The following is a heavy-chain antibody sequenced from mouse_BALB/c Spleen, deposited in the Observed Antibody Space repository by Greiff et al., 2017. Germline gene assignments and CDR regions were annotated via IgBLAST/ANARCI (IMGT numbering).Heavy chain of an antibody. V-gene: IGHV7-1*02. D-gene: IGHD1-1*01. CDR2: RRNKANDYTQ. J-gene: IGHJ2*01. CDR3: ARAPYGSSYLDY. Sequence: EVKLVESGGGLVQPGGSLRLSCATSGFTFSDFYMEWVRQPPGKRLEWIAARRNKANDYTQEYSASVKGRFIVSRDTSQSILYLQMNALRAEDTATDYCARAPYGSSYLDYWGQGTTLTVSS. CDR1: GFTFSDFY.